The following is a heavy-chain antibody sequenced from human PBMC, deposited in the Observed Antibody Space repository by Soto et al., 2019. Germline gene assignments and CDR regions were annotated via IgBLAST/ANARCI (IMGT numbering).Heavy chain of an antibody. V-gene: IGHV4-39*01. Sequence: QLQLQESGPGLVKPSETLSLTCNVSGCSISSGFYYWGWIRQPPGKGLEYIGSQYYAGRTTYNPSLKRRVTILVDTSKNQFSLKLSSVTAADTATYFCARGDDFAGNDNFDFWGQGPLVTVSS. J-gene: IGHJ4*02. CDR1: GCSISSGFYY. D-gene: IGHD1-1*01. CDR2: QYYAGRT. CDR3: ARGDDFAGNDNFDF.